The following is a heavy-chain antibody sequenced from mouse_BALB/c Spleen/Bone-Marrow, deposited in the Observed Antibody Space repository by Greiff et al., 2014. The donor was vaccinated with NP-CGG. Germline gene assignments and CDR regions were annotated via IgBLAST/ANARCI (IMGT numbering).Heavy chain of an antibody. D-gene: IGHD1-1*01. CDR2: IWRGGTT. CDR1: GFSLTNYG. V-gene: IGHV2-5-1*01. Sequence: VKLVESGPSLVQPSQSLSITCTVSGFSLTNYGIYWVRQSPGKGLEWLGVIWRGGTTDYNAALMSRLSITKDNSKSQVFFKMNSLQADDTAIYYCAKGHYGSSPFAYWGQGTLVTVSA. J-gene: IGHJ3*01. CDR3: AKGHYGSSPFAY.